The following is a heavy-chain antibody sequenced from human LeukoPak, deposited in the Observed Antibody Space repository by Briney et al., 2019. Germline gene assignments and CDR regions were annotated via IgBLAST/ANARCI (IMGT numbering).Heavy chain of an antibody. V-gene: IGHV3-23*01. D-gene: IGHD4-17*01. J-gene: IGHJ4*02. Sequence: GGSLRLSCAASGFTFSSYAMSWVRQAPGKGLEWVSAISGRGDTTYYADSVKGRFTISRDNSKNTLYVQMNSLRAEDTAVYYCAKNCRGLPDEPFDYWGQGTLVTVSS. CDR3: AKNCRGLPDEPFDY. CDR2: ISGRGDTT. CDR1: GFTFSSYA.